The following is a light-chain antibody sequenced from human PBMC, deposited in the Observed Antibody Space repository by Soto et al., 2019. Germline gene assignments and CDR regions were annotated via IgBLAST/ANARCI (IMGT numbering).Light chain of an antibody. CDR3: SSYTSSSTLLYV. V-gene: IGLV2-14*03. J-gene: IGLJ1*01. CDR2: DVS. Sequence: QSVLTQPASVSGSPGQSITISCTGTSSDVGGYNYVSWYQQHPGKAPKLMIYDVSNRPSGVSNRFSASKSGNTASLTISGXXXXXXADYYCSSYTSSSTLLYVFGTGTKVTVL. CDR1: SSDVGGYNY.